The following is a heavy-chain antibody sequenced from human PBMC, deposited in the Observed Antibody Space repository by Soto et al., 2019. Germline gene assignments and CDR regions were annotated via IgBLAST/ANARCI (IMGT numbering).Heavy chain of an antibody. V-gene: IGHV4-59*08. Sequence: SETLSLTCTVSGGSISSYYWSWIRQPPGKGLEWIGYIYYSGSTNYNPSLKSRVTISVDTSKNQFSLKLSSVTAADTAVYYCARQGAWIAAASPEYFQHWGQGTLVTVSS. CDR2: IYYSGST. CDR1: GGSISSYY. J-gene: IGHJ1*01. CDR3: ARQGAWIAAASPEYFQH. D-gene: IGHD6-13*01.